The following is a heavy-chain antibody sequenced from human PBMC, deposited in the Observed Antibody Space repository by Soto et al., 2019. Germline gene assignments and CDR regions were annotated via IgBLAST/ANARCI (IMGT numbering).Heavy chain of an antibody. Sequence: GGSLRLSCAASGFTFSSYAMHWVRQAPGKGLEWVAVISYDGSNKYYADSVKGRFTISRDNSKNTLYLQMNSLRAEDTAVYYCARVGGSSSWFFAGMDVWGQGTTVTVSS. CDR2: ISYDGSNK. CDR1: GFTFSSYA. V-gene: IGHV3-30-3*01. J-gene: IGHJ6*02. CDR3: ARVGGSSSWFFAGMDV. D-gene: IGHD6-13*01.